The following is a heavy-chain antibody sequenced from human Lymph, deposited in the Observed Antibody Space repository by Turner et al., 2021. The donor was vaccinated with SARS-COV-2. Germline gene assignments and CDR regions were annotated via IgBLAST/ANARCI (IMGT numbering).Heavy chain of an antibody. CDR1: GSIDSGNY. Sequence: EVQRVETGGGLLQPGRSLTPSCAASGSIDSGNYMNWVRQAPGKGLEWVSGIYSGGTTYYADSVKGRFTISRDNSKNTLYLQMNSLRVEDTAVYYCARDLGTYGMDVWGQGTTVTVSS. CDR3: ARDLGTYGMDV. J-gene: IGHJ6*02. V-gene: IGHV3-53*02. CDR2: IYSGGTT. D-gene: IGHD6-13*01.